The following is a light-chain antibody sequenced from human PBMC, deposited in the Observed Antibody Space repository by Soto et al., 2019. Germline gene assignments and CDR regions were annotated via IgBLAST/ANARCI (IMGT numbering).Light chain of an antibody. CDR3: CSYGGSSAFNI. V-gene: IGLV2-11*01. CDR2: DVT. J-gene: IGLJ2*01. CDR1: SRDVGGYNY. Sequence: QSALTQPRSVSGSPGQSVTISCTGTSRDVGGYNYVSWYQQHPGKAPKLLIYDVTKRPSGVPDRFSAPKSDNTASLTISGLQAEDEADYYCCSYGGSSAFNIFGGGTKLTVL.